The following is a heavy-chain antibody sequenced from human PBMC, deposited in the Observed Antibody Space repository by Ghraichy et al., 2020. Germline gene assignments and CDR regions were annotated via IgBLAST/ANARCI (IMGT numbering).Heavy chain of an antibody. J-gene: IGHJ6*02. CDR1: GYTLTGLA. D-gene: IGHD5-12*01. V-gene: IGHV7-4-1*02. Sequence: ASVKVSCKVSGYTLTGLAMNWVRQAPGQGLEWMGCINTKTGDTTYAQSFTGRVTMTLDTSVSTAYLEMSSLRAEDTAVYYCATRGMWIKYYGMDVWGQGTTISVSS. CDR3: ATRGMWIKYYGMDV. CDR2: INTKTGDT.